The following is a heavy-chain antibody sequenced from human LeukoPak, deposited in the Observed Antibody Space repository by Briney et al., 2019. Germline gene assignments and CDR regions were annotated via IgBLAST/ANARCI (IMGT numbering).Heavy chain of an antibody. V-gene: IGHV4-59*01. D-gene: IGHD3-22*01. Sequence: SETLSLTCSVSGGTISSSYWSWMRQPPGKGLEWIGYIHYSGTTKYNPSLQSRVTISVDTSKNQFSLNLRSVTAADTAVYYCARGYFDSSGYSNPYDYWGQGTLVTVSS. J-gene: IGHJ4*02. CDR2: IHYSGTT. CDR1: GGTISSSY. CDR3: ARGYFDSSGYSNPYDY.